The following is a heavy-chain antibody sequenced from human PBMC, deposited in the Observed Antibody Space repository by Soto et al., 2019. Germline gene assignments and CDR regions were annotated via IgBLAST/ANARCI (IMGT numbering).Heavy chain of an antibody. J-gene: IGHJ4*02. Sequence: QVQLQESGPGLVKPSGTLSLTCAVSSGSISSSNWWSWVRQPPGEGLEWIGEIYHSGSTNYNPSLRSRVTISVDKSKNQFSLKLSSVTAADTAVYYCARDLRSDHSRVFDYWGQGTLVTVSS. CDR1: SGSISSSNW. CDR3: ARDLRSDHSRVFDY. D-gene: IGHD3-9*01. CDR2: IYHSGST. V-gene: IGHV4-4*02.